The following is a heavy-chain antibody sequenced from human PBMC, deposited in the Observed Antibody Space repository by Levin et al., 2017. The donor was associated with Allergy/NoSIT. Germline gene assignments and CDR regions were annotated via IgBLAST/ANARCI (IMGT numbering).Heavy chain of an antibody. V-gene: IGHV1-46*01. CDR3: ARDLGVVVPAARPQGRGMDV. J-gene: IGHJ6*02. Sequence: PGESLKISCKASGYTFTSYYMHWVRQAPGQGLEWMGIINPSGGSTSYAQKFQGRVTMTRDTSTSTVYMELSSLRSEDTAVYYCARDLGVVVPAARPQGRGMDVWGQGTTVTVSS. CDR1: GYTFTSYY. D-gene: IGHD2-2*01. CDR2: INPSGGST.